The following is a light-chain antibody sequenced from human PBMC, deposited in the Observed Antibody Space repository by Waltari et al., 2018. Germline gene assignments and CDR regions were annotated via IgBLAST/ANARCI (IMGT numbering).Light chain of an antibody. J-gene: IGKJ2*01. CDR3: QQFHTYSYT. V-gene: IGKV1-5*03. Sequence: DIQMTQSPSTLSASVGDRVTITCRASQSIGNSLAWYQQKPGKAPKLLISKAFTLESGVPSRFSGSASGTEFTLTISSLQPDDFATYYCQQFHTYSYTFGQGTNLEI. CDR1: QSIGNS. CDR2: KAF.